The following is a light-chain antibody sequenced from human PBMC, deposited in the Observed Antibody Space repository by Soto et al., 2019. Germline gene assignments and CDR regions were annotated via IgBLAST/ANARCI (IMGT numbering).Light chain of an antibody. CDR3: QQYSRAPLT. J-gene: IGKJ1*01. Sequence: EIVLTQSPATLSLSPGERATLSCRASQSVSSYLAWYQQKPGQAPRLLIYQTSLRAAGIPDRFSASGSWTDFTLTISRLEAEDFAVYYCQQYSRAPLTFGQGTKVDIK. CDR2: QTS. CDR1: QSVSSY. V-gene: IGKV3-20*01.